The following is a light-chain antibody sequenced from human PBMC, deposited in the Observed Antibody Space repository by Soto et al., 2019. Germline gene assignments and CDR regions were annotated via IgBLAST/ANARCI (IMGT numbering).Light chain of an antibody. V-gene: IGKV3-15*01. J-gene: IGKJ5*01. CDR1: QSVSSN. CDR3: QQYHNWPIT. Sequence: EIVMTQSPATLSVAPWESAIGSSXASQSVSSNLAWHQQKPGQAPRILMYDASTRATGISARCSGSGSGTEFTLTISSLQSEDFAVYYCQQYHNWPITFGQGTRLEIK. CDR2: DAS.